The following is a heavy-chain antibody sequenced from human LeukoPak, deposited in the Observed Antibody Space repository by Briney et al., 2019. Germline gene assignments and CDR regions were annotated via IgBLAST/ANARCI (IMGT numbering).Heavy chain of an antibody. CDR2: INHSGST. CDR1: GGSFSGYY. D-gene: IGHD3-16*01. J-gene: IGHJ6*04. CDR3: ARGSEALRFTPRYGMDV. V-gene: IGHV4-34*01. Sequence: SETLSLTCAVYGGSFSGYYWSWIRQPPGKGLEWIGEINHSGSTNYNPSLKSRVTISVDTSKNQFSLKLSSVTAADTAVYYCARGSEALRFTPRYGMDVWGKGTTVTVSS.